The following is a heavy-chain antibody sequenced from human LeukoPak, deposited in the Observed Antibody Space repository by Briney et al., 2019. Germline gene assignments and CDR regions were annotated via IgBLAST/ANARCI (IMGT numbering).Heavy chain of an antibody. CDR1: GFTFSSYS. Sequence: SGGSLRLSCADSGFTFSSYSMNWVRQAPGKGLEWVSSTSSSSSYIYYADSVKGRFTISRDNAKNSLYLQMNSLRAEDTAVYYCAREREGYYYDSSGYYPDAFDIWGQGTMVTISS. J-gene: IGHJ3*02. V-gene: IGHV3-21*01. CDR3: AREREGYYYDSSGYYPDAFDI. CDR2: TSSSSSYI. D-gene: IGHD3-22*01.